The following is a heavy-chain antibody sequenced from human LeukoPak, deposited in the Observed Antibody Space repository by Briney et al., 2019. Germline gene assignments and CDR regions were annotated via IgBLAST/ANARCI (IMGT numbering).Heavy chain of an antibody. CDR3: ARVGDYCSGGSCYLKEFGY. V-gene: IGHV4-34*01. Sequence: PSETLSLTCAVYGGPFSGYYWSWIRQPPGKGLEWIGEINHSGSTNYNPSLKSRVTISVDTSKNQFSLKLSSVTAADTAVYYCARVGDYCSGGSCYLKEFGYWGQGTLVTVSS. CDR1: GGPFSGYY. D-gene: IGHD2-15*01. CDR2: INHSGST. J-gene: IGHJ4*02.